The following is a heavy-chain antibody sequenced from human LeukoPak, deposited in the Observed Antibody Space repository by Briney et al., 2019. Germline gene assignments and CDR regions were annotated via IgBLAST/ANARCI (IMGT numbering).Heavy chain of an antibody. CDR2: MYISGST. Sequence: SETLSLTCTDSGVSITNYYWAWIRQPAGKGLEWIGRMYISGSTNYNPSLKSRVSISIDKTKNQFSLKLRPVTAADTAIYYCARDYLVGAPLDSWGQGTLVTVSS. CDR3: ARDYLVGAPLDS. D-gene: IGHD1-26*01. J-gene: IGHJ4*02. CDR1: GVSITNYY. V-gene: IGHV4-4*07.